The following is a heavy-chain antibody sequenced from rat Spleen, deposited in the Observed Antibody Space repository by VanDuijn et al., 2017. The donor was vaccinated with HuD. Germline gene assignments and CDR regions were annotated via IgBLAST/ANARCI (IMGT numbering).Heavy chain of an antibody. Sequence: EVQLVESGGGLVQPGKSLKLSCVASGFTFSSYWIYWIRQAPGEGLEWVSSISSGGGGTYYPDSVKGRFTISRDNAKSTLYLQMDSLRSEDTASYYCARHGNNYGWFAYWGQGVMVTVSS. CDR1: GFTFSSYW. V-gene: IGHV5-58*01. CDR3: ARHGNNYGWFAY. D-gene: IGHD1-10*01. J-gene: IGHJ2*01. CDR2: ISSGGGGT.